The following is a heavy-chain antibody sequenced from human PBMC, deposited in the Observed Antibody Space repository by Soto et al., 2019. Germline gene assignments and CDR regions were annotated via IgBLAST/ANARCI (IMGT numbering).Heavy chain of an antibody. Sequence: QVQLVESGGGVVQPGRSLRLSCAASGFTFSSYAMHWVRQAPGKGLEWVAVISYDGSNKYYADSVKGRFTISRDNSKNTLYLQMNSLRAEDTAVYYCEREGGWKENDYWGQGTLVTVSS. V-gene: IGHV3-30-3*01. D-gene: IGHD6-19*01. CDR3: EREGGWKENDY. J-gene: IGHJ4*02. CDR1: GFTFSSYA. CDR2: ISYDGSNK.